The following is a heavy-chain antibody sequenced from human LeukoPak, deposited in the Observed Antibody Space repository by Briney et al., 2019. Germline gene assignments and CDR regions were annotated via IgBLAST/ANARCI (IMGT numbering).Heavy chain of an antibody. CDR1: GYTFNTYG. CDR3: ARVRDDYCSSTSCTNWFDP. Sequence: GASVKVSCKTSGYTFNTYGISWVRQAPGQGLEWMGWISAYNGNTNYAQKLQGRVTMTTDTSTSTAYMELRSLRSDDTAVYYCARVRDDYCSSTSCTNWFDPWGQGTLVTVSS. CDR2: ISAYNGNT. V-gene: IGHV1-18*01. D-gene: IGHD2-2*01. J-gene: IGHJ5*02.